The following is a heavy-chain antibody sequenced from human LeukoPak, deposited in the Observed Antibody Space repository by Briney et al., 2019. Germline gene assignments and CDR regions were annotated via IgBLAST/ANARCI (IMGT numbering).Heavy chain of an antibody. CDR2: ISGGGGST. V-gene: IGHV3-23*01. J-gene: IGHJ4*02. CDR3: AKLGPIPYGGNPNYFHY. D-gene: IGHD4-17*01. Sequence: GGSLSLSCAAAGFTCSSYAMSWVRQAPGKGLEWGSAISGGGGSTYYADSVKGRFTVSRDKCKNTLELRRNSLGAEDTAVYYCAKLGPIPYGGNPNYFHYWGQGTLVTVPS. CDR1: GFTCSSYA.